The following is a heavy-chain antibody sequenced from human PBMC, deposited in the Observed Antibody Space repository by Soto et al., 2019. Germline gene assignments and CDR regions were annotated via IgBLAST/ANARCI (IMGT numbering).Heavy chain of an antibody. D-gene: IGHD3-3*01. CDR2: IIPIFGTT. V-gene: IGHV1-69*06. CDR3: ARPGGEEWLSSNWFDA. Sequence: QVQLVQSGAEMKKPGSSVKVSCQASGGAFSSHVISWVRQAPGQGLEWMGGIIPIFGTTNYAQKFQGRVTMTADTSTNTVYMELTSLRFDDTAVYYCARPGGEEWLSSNWFDAWGQGTLVTVSS. J-gene: IGHJ5*02. CDR1: GGAFSSHV.